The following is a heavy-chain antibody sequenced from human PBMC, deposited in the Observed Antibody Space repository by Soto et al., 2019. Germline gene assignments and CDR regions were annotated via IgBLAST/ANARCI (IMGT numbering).Heavy chain of an antibody. Sequence: QVQLVQSGAEVKKPGSSVKVSCKASGGTFSSYTISWVRQAPGQGLEWMGRSIPILGLANYAQKFQGRVTITANKSTSTAHMELSSLRSEDTAVYYCARIVAAGGMDVRGQGTTVTVSS. V-gene: IGHV1-69*02. D-gene: IGHD6-13*01. CDR3: ARIVAAGGMDV. CDR1: GGTFSSYT. CDR2: SIPILGLA. J-gene: IGHJ6*02.